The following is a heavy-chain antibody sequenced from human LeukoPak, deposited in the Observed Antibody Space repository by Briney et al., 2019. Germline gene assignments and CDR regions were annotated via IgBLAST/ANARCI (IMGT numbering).Heavy chain of an antibody. Sequence: SETLSLTCTISGGSLTNYYSSWIRHSPQTGRELLGYIYSTGRINYNPSLKSRVAISVDTSRNQFSLRLTSVTAADTAIFYCARGGLFAFDIWGQGTTVIVSS. J-gene: IGHJ3*02. CDR2: IYSTGRI. V-gene: IGHV4-59*01. CDR3: ARGGLFAFDI. CDR1: GGSLTNYY.